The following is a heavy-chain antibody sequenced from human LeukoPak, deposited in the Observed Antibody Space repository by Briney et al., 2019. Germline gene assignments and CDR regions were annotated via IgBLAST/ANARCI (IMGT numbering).Heavy chain of an antibody. CDR1: GGSFSGYY. Sequence: PSETLSLTCAVYGGSFSGYYWSWIRQPPGKGLEWIGEINHSGSTNYNPSLKSRVTISVDKSKNQFSLKLSSVTAADTAVYYCARQVVATATVFDYWGQGTPVTVSS. V-gene: IGHV4-34*01. D-gene: IGHD2-15*01. J-gene: IGHJ4*02. CDR3: ARQVVATATVFDY. CDR2: INHSGST.